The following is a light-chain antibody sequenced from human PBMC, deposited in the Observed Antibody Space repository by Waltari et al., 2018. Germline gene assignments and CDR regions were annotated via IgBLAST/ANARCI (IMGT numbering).Light chain of an antibody. V-gene: IGLV3-1*01. CDR1: TLGSKY. CDR3: QAWDSSAFV. Sequence: SYEVTQPPSVSVSPRQRATITCSGETLGSKYVSWYQQQSGQSPVLVIFRDDKRPSGIPERCSGSNAGNTATLNISGTQPMDEADYYCQAWDSSAFVFGAGTKVTVL. J-gene: IGLJ1*01. CDR2: RDD.